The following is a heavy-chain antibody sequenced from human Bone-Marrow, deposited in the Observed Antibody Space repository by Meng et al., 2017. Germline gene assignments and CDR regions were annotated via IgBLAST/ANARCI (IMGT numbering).Heavy chain of an antibody. CDR3: ARGGVDTAMGVMVFFDY. Sequence: QVQLVQSGAEVKKPGASVKLSCEASGYSFTSYAIHWVRQAPGESLEWMGWINAGNGQTKYSERFQGRVAITRDTSANTVYMELSSLRSEDTAVYYCARGGVDTAMGVMVFFDYWGQGTLVTVSS. V-gene: IGHV1-3*01. CDR1: GYSFTSYA. CDR2: INAGNGQT. J-gene: IGHJ4*02. D-gene: IGHD5-18*01.